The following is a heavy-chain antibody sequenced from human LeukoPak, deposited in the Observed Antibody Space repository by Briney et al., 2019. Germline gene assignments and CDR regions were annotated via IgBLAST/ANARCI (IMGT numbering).Heavy chain of an antibody. CDR1: GFTFSSYA. J-gene: IGHJ4*02. CDR3: AKLSGSYWLFDY. D-gene: IGHD1-26*01. Sequence: PGGSLRLSCAASGFTFSSYAMSWVRQAPGKGLEWVSAICGSGCTTYYAASVKGRFTISRDNSKNTLYLQMNSLRAEDTAVYYCAKLSGSYWLFDYWGQGTLVTVSS. V-gene: IGHV3-23*01. CDR2: ICGSGCTT.